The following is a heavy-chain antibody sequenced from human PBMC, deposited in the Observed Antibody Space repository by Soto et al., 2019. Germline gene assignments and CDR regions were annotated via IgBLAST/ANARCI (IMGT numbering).Heavy chain of an antibody. CDR2: IHSSGNT. J-gene: IGHJ4*02. CDR1: GTSVSGANW. D-gene: IGHD3-22*01. V-gene: IGHV4-4*02. CDR3: ARTGPYSSGNN. Sequence: QVQLQESGPGLVDPLGTLSLTCAVSGTSVSGANWWGWVRQPPGKGLEWIGEIHSSGNTDYNPSIKSRVTISRDMSKNEFSLKLTSVTAADTAVYYCARTGPYSSGNNWGQGTLVTVSS.